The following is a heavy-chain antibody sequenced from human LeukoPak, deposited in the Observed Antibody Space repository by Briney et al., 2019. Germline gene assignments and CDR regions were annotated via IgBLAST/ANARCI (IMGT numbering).Heavy chain of an antibody. CDR3: ARDQSLGYYDFWSGYYSGNWFDP. Sequence: AGGSLRLSCAASGFTFSDYHMSWIRQAPGKGLEWVSYISSSSSTIYYADSVKGRFTISRDNAKNSLYLQMNSLRAEDTAVYYCARDQSLGYYDFWSGYYSGNWFDPWGQGTPVTVSS. D-gene: IGHD3-3*01. CDR1: GFTFSDYH. CDR2: ISSSSSTI. V-gene: IGHV3-11*04. J-gene: IGHJ5*02.